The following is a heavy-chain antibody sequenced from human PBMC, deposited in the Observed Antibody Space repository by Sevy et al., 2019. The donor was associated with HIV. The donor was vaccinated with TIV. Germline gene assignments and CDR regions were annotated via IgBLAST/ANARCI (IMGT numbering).Heavy chain of an antibody. D-gene: IGHD3-10*01. J-gene: IGHJ6*02. CDR1: GYTFTSYA. CDR2: INAGNGNT. Sequence: VSVKVSCKASGYTFTSYAMHWVRQAPGQRLEWMGWINAGNGNTKYSQKFQGRVTITRDTSASTAYMELSSLRSEDTAVYYCAGHSRIVSSGSYYYYYYGIDVWGQGTTVTVSS. CDR3: AGHSRIVSSGSYYYYYYGIDV. V-gene: IGHV1-3*01.